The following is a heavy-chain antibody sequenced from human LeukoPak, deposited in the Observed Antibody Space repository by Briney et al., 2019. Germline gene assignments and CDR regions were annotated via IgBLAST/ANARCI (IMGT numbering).Heavy chain of an antibody. V-gene: IGHV3-15*01. Sequence: PGGSLRLSCAASGFTFSNAWMSWVHQAPGKGLEWVGRIKSKTDGGTTDYAAPVKGRFTISRDDSKNTLYLQMNSLKTEDTAVYYCTTDAAGDYDSSGPYYFDYWGQGTLVTVSS. CDR3: TTDAAGDYDSSGPYYFDY. CDR1: GFTFSNAW. D-gene: IGHD3-22*01. CDR2: IKSKTDGGTT. J-gene: IGHJ4*02.